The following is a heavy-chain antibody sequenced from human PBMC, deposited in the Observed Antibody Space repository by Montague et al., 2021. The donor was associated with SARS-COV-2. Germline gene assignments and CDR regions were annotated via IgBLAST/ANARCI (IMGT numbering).Heavy chain of an antibody. CDR2: IYSGGST. V-gene: IGHV3-53*01. D-gene: IGHD6-13*01. Sequence: LSLSFSASGFTVSSNYMSWVRQAPGKGLEWVSVIYSGGSTYYADSVKGRFTISRDNSKNTLYLQMNSLRAEDTAVYYCARDLGLGSSWYTFDYWGQGTLVTVSS. J-gene: IGHJ4*01. CDR1: GFTVSSNY. CDR3: ARDLGLGSSWYTFDY.